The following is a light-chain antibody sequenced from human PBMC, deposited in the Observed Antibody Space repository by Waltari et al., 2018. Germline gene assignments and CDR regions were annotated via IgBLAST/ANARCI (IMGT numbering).Light chain of an antibody. Sequence: EIVMTQSPAALSVSPGERVTLSCRASQSVDSKLAWYQQKPGQAPRLLIYASSTRATGIPARVSGGGSGTEVTLTISSLQSEDFAGYYCQQYNNWPLTFGGGTKVEIK. J-gene: IGKJ4*01. V-gene: IGKV3-15*01. CDR1: QSVDSK. CDR2: ASS. CDR3: QQYNNWPLT.